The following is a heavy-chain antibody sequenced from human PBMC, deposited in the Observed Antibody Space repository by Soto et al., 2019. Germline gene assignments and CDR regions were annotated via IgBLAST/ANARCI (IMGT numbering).Heavy chain of an antibody. CDR2: IYFSGTT. CDR1: GGSISSRNNY. V-gene: IGHV4-39*01. J-gene: IGHJ5*02. CDR3: GSHKANIVTGYSPHWFDR. D-gene: IGHD3-9*01. Sequence: PSETLSLPCTVSGGSISSRNNYWAWIRQAPGKGLEWIGSIYFSGTTYYNPSLESRVTISEDTSKNQFSLRLSSVTEADAAIYYCGSHKANIVTGYSPHWFDRWGQGTLVTVSS.